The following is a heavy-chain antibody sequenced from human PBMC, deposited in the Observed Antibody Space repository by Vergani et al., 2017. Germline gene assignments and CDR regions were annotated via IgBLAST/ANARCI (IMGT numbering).Heavy chain of an antibody. CDR2: IYYSGST. Sequence: QVQLQESGPGLVKPSETLSLTCTVPGGSISSYYWSWIRQPPGKGLEWIGYIYYSGSTNYNPSLKSRVTISVDTSKNQFSLKLSSVTAADTAVYYCARWITGTTHFDYWGQGTLVTVSS. J-gene: IGHJ4*02. CDR3: ARWITGTTHFDY. CDR1: GGSISSYY. V-gene: IGHV4-59*01. D-gene: IGHD1-20*01.